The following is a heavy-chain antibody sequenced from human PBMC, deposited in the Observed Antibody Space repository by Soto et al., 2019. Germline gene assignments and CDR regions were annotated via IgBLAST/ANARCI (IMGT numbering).Heavy chain of an antibody. J-gene: IGHJ5*02. CDR1: GGSLSSYG. D-gene: IGHD3-22*01. CDR2: VSSTGST. Sequence: PSETLSLTCAVSGGSLSSYGWTWIWQSPGQGQEWIGYVSSTGSTNYNPSLKSRLTMSLDTSTNEVSLSLTSVTAADAAVYFCARFSPPRKSYDSNPGWFDPWGQGIMVTVSS. CDR3: ARFSPPRKSYDSNPGWFDP. V-gene: IGHV4-59*01.